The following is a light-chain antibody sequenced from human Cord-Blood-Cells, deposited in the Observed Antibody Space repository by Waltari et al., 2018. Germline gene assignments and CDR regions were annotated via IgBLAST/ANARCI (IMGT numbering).Light chain of an antibody. V-gene: IGLV2-14*01. J-gene: IGLJ1*01. Sequence: QSALTQHASVSGSPGQSITISCNGTSSDVGGYHYVSWYQQHPGKDPKLMIYYVSNRPAGVANRVSGSTAGKTASLTISGLRAEDEADYYCSSYTSSSTLVFGTGTKVTVL. CDR2: YVS. CDR3: SSYTSSSTLV. CDR1: SSDVGGYHY.